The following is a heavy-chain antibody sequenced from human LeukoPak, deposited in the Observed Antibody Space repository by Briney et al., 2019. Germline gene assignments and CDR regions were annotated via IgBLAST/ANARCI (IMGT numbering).Heavy chain of an antibody. D-gene: IGHD3-3*01. J-gene: IGHJ4*02. CDR2: ISWNSGSI. Sequence: GGSLRLSCAASGFTFDDYAMHWVRQAPGKGLEWVSGISWNSGSIGYADSVKGRFTISRGNSKNTLYLQMNSLRAEDTAVYYCAKTITIFGVADLALDYWGQGTLVTVSS. V-gene: IGHV3-9*01. CDR3: AKTITIFGVADLALDY. CDR1: GFTFDDYA.